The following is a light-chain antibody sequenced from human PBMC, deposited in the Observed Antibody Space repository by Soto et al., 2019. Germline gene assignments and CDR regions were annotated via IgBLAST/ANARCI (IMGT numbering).Light chain of an antibody. CDR2: EVS. CDR3: CSYAGSSTFSYV. Sequence: QSALTQPASLSWSPGQPITISRPGNSSEVGSYNLVSWYQQHPGKAPKPMIYEVSKRPSGVSNRFSGSKSGNTASLTISGLQAEDEADYNCCSYAGSSTFSYVFGTGTKVTVL. J-gene: IGLJ1*01. CDR1: SSEVGSYNL. V-gene: IGLV2-23*02.